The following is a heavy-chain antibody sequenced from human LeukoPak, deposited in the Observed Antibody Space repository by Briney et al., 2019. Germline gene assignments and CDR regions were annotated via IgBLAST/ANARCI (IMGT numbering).Heavy chain of an antibody. CDR2: ISNTGRTR. V-gene: IGHV3-11*04. CDR3: ARLSPYYDMDV. J-gene: IGHJ6*03. Sequence: GGSLRLSCAASGFSFSDYYMAWIRQSPGKGLEWISFISNTGRTRYSADSVKGRFTIFRDNPRNSIYLQMNSLRADDMAVYYCARLSPYYDMDVWGIGTTVTVSS. CDR1: GFSFSDYY.